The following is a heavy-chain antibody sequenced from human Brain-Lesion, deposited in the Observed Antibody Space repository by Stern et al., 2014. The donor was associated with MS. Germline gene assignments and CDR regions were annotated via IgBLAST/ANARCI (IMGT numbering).Heavy chain of an antibody. CDR1: GFTVSSTY. CDR3: ARYCSGGSCYFHGLDV. Sequence: VQLVESGGGLMQPGGSLRLSCVASGFTVSSTYMSWVRQAPGKGLEWVSVLYCGGGTRYGASVKGRFTISRDTSKNTLYLQMDSLRADDTAVYYCARYCSGGSCYFHGLDVWGQGTTVTVSS. J-gene: IGHJ6*02. CDR2: LYCGGGT. V-gene: IGHV3-53*01. D-gene: IGHD2-15*01.